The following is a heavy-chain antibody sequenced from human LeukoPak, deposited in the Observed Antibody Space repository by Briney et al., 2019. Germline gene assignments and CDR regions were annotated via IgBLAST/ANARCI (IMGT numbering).Heavy chain of an antibody. Sequence: GSVTLSCTASGFTFCDYAMSWLRQAPGKGLEWVGFIRSKAYGGTTEYAAAVKRRFTISRDDSKIIAYLQMNSLKTEDTAVYYCTILPIGQWLGHWYFYLWGRGTLVTVSS. D-gene: IGHD6-19*01. V-gene: IGHV3-49*03. CDR1: GFTFCDYA. CDR3: TILPIGQWLGHWYFYL. J-gene: IGHJ2*01. CDR2: IRSKAYGGTT.